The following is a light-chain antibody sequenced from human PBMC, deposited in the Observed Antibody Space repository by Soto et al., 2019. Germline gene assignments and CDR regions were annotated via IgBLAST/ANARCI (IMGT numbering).Light chain of an antibody. J-gene: IGLJ2*01. V-gene: IGLV2-14*03. CDR2: DVS. Sequence: QSVLTQPASVSGSPGQSITITCTGTRSDIGAYNFVSWYQQRPGEVPKLMLYDVSIRPSGVSNRFSGSKSGNTASLTISGLQAEDEADYYCTSWTTSTTMIFGGGTKLTVL. CDR1: RSDIGAYNF. CDR3: TSWTTSTTMI.